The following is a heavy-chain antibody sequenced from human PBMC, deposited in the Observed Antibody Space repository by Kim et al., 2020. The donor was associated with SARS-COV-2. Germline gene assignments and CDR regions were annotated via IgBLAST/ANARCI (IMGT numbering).Heavy chain of an antibody. CDR3: ARGQGFGSWYFRRGIDYYYGLDV. Sequence: SETLSLTCAVYGGSFSGYYWSWIRQPPGKGLELIGEINHSGSTNYNPSLKSRVTISVDTSKNQFSLKLSSVTAADTAVYYCARGQGFGSWYFRRGIDYYYGLDVWGQGTTVTVSS. CDR2: INHSGST. D-gene: IGHD6-13*01. CDR1: GGSFSGYY. V-gene: IGHV4-34*01. J-gene: IGHJ6*02.